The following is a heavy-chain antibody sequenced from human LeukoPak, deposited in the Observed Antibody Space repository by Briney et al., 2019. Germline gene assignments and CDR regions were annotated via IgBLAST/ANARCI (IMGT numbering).Heavy chain of an antibody. CDR1: GYSISSGYY. Sequence: SETLSLTCTVSGYSISSGYYWGWIRQPPGKGLEWIGSIYHSGSTYYNPSLKSRFTISVDTSKNQFSLKLSSVTAADTAVYYCVNYYDSSDYQQPNHFDYWGQGTLVTVSS. D-gene: IGHD3-22*01. J-gene: IGHJ4*02. CDR2: IYHSGST. CDR3: VNYYDSSDYQQPNHFDY. V-gene: IGHV4-38-2*02.